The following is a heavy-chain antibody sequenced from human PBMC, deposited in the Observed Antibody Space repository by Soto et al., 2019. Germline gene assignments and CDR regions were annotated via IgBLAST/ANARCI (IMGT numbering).Heavy chain of an antibody. D-gene: IGHD3-3*01. CDR2: ISESGGTT. Sequence: PXGSLRLSCVVSGVTLSSHAMNWVRQAPGKGPEWVSKISESGGTTSYADSVKGRFTISRDNAKDSLYLHMDSLRAEDTAVYYCARDRSLIFAVPPYGMDAWGQGTTVTVSS. V-gene: IGHV3-48*03. J-gene: IGHJ6*02. CDR1: GVTLSSHA. CDR3: ARDRSLIFAVPPYGMDA.